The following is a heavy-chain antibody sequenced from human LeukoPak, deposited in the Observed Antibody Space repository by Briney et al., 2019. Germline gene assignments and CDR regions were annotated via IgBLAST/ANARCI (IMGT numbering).Heavy chain of an antibody. CDR3: AREPGYSSSWYLGYFQH. CDR2: INHSGST. CDR1: GGSISGYY. D-gene: IGHD6-13*01. Sequence: SETLSLTCTVSGGSISGYYWSWIRQPPGKGLEWIGEINHSGSTNYNPSLKSRVTISVDTSKNQFSLKLSSVTAADTAVYYCAREPGYSSSWYLGYFQHWGQGTLVTVSS. V-gene: IGHV4-34*01. J-gene: IGHJ1*01.